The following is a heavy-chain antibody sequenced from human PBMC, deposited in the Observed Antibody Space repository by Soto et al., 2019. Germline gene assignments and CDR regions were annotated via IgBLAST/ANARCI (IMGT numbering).Heavy chain of an antibody. CDR1: VCSISSYY. Sequence: NPSETLSITFTVSVCSISSYYWSWIRQPPGKGLEWIGYIYYSGSTNYNPSLKSRVTISVDTSKNQFSLKLSSVTAADTAVYYCARVDVYSSGWPDYWGQGTLVTSP. CDR3: ARVDVYSSGWPDY. D-gene: IGHD6-19*01. J-gene: IGHJ4*02. V-gene: IGHV4-59*01. CDR2: IYYSGST.